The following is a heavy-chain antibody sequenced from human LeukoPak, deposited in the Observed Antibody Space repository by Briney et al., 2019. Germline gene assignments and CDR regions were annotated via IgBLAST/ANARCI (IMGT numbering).Heavy chain of an antibody. CDR3: ARGKGYYYDSSGYYHVHYFDY. CDR1: GGTFSSYA. V-gene: IGHV1-69*05. J-gene: IGHJ4*02. Sequence: SVKVSCKASGGTFSSYAISWVRQAPGQGLEWMGGIIPIFGTANCAQKFQGRVTITTDESTSTAYMELSSLRSEDTAVYYCARGKGYYYDSSGYYHVHYFDYWGQGTLVTVSS. CDR2: IIPIFGTA. D-gene: IGHD3-22*01.